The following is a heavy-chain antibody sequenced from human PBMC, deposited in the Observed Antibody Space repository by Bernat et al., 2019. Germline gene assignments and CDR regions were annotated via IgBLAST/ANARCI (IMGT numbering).Heavy chain of an antibody. CDR2: IKQDGSEK. Sequence: DVQLVESGGGLVQPGGSLRLSCAASGFTFSTSWMTWVRQPPGKGLEWVANIKQDGSEKYYVDSVKGRFTISRDNAKNSLYLQMNSLRADDTALYYCARESSGTRGFDPWGRGTLVTVSS. CDR3: ARESSGTRGFDP. V-gene: IGHV3-7*03. D-gene: IGHD1-26*01. CDR1: GFTFSTSW. J-gene: IGHJ5*02.